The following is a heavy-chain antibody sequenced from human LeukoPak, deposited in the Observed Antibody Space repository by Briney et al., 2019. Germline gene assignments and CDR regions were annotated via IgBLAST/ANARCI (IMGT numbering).Heavy chain of an antibody. CDR3: ARGNYGFDY. V-gene: IGHV3-74*01. CDR1: GFTFSSSW. Sequence: TGGPLRLSCAASGFTFSSSWMHWVRQAPGKGLVWVSRIISDGRNTDYADSVKGRFTISRDNAKNTLYLQMNSLRAEDTAVYYCARGNYGFDYWGQGTLVTVSS. D-gene: IGHD1-7*01. J-gene: IGHJ4*02. CDR2: IISDGRNT.